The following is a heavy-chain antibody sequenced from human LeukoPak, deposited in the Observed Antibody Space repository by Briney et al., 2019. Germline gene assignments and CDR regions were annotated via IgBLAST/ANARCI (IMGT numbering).Heavy chain of an antibody. Sequence: GGSLRLSCAASGFTFSSYSMNWVRQAPGKGLEWVSSISSSSSYIYYADSVKGRFTISRDNAKNSLYLQMNSLRAEDTAVYYCARDNIVVVPAAILIYYYMDVWGKGTTVTVSS. CDR3: ARDNIVVVPAAILIYYYMDV. D-gene: IGHD2-2*01. J-gene: IGHJ6*03. V-gene: IGHV3-21*01. CDR1: GFTFSSYS. CDR2: ISSSSSYI.